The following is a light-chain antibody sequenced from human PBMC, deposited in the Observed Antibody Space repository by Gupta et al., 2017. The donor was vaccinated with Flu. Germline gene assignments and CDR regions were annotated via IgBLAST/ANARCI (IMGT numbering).Light chain of an antibody. Sequence: DIVMTQSPDSLSVSLGERATINCKSSQSVLYSSNNKNYLAWYQQKPGQPPKLIIYWASTRESGVPDRFSGSGSGKDFTLTISSLQAEDVAVYYCQQYYSTRTFGQGTKVEIK. V-gene: IGKV4-1*01. CDR2: WAS. CDR3: QQYYSTRT. CDR1: QSVLYSSNNKNY. J-gene: IGKJ1*01.